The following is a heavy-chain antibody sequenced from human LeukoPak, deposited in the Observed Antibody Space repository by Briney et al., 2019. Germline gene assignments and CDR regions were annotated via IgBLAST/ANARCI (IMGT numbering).Heavy chain of an antibody. CDR2: ISSSSSYI. CDR1: GFTFSSYS. D-gene: IGHD4-23*01. J-gene: IGHJ5*02. V-gene: IGHV3-21*01. CDR3: ARKSYGGTSVSRRYWFDP. Sequence: KAGGSLRLSCAASGFTFSSYSMNWVRQAPGKGLEWVSSISSSSSYIYYADSVKGRFTISRDNAKNSLYLQMNSLRAEDTAVYYCARKSYGGTSVSRRYWFDPWGQGTLVTVSS.